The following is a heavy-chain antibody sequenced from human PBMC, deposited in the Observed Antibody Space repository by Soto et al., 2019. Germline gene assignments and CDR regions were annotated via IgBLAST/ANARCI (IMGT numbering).Heavy chain of an antibody. CDR1: GFTFSSYA. J-gene: IGHJ4*02. CDR2: ITSDGRT. Sequence: GGSLRLSCAASGFTFSSYAMSWVRQAPGKGLEWVSIITSDGRTYYADSVKGQFTISRDNSKNTVYLQMNSLRAEDTAVYYCAKDYSTVTTDPLSVVLFNYWGQRALVTISS. CDR3: AKDYSTVTTDPLSVVLFNY. D-gene: IGHD4-17*01. V-gene: IGHV3-23*01.